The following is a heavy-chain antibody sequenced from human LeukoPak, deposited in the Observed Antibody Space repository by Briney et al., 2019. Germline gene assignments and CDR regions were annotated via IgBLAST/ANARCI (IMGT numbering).Heavy chain of an antibody. CDR2: MYDSGRA. CDR1: GDSITGRY. V-gene: IGHV4-59*11. D-gene: IGHD3-22*01. CDR3: ARADPMIVEGNDSFDL. J-gene: IGHJ3*01. Sequence: SETLSLTCSVSGDSITGRYWSWIRQPPGKSLEWIGYMYDSGRAIYNPSLESRVTISVDTSKNQFSLKLTSVTAAGTAVYYCARADPMIVEGNDSFDLWGQGTLVSVS.